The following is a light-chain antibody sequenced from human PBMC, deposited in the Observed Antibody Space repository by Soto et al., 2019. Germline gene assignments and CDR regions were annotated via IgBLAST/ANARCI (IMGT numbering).Light chain of an antibody. CDR2: GAS. V-gene: IGKV3-20*01. CDR3: QLYGYSPLYT. CDR1: QSVSDSS. J-gene: IGKJ2*01. Sequence: EIVLTQSPGTLSLSPGERATLSCRASQSVSDSSLAWYHQKPGQAPRLLIYGASRRATGIPDTFSGSGSGTDFTLTISRLEPEDFAVYYCQLYGYSPLYTFGQGTKLEIK.